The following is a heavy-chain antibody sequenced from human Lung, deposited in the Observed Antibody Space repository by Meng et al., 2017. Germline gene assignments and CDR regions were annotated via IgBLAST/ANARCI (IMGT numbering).Heavy chain of an antibody. CDR3: ARGQKGYFDL. V-gene: IGHV4-30-4*01. CDR2: IYNSGST. J-gene: IGHJ2*01. CDR1: GGSIISSNYS. Sequence: QVRLQEPVQGSLSPPQTLSLTCTVAGGSIISSNYSWSWFRQPPGKGLEWSGHIYNSGSTYYNPSLKSRITISVDTSKNQFSLKLSSVTAADTAVYYCARGQKGYFDLWGRGTLVTVSS.